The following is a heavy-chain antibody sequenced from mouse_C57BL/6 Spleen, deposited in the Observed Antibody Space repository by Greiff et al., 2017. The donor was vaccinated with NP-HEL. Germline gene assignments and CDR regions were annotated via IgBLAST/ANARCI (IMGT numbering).Heavy chain of an antibody. D-gene: IGHD1-1*01. CDR3: ARRGYCYGNFDY. Sequence: VKVVESGAELARPGASVKMSCKASGYTFTSYTMHWVKQRPGQGLEWIGYINPSSGYTKYNQKFKDKATLTADKSSSTAYMQLSSLTSEDSAVYYCARRGYCYGNFDYWGQGTTLTVSS. J-gene: IGHJ2*01. V-gene: IGHV1-4*01. CDR2: INPSSGYT. CDR1: GYTFTSYT.